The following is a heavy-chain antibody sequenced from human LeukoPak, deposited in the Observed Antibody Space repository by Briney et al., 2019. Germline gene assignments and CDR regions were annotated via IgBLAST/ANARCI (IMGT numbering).Heavy chain of an antibody. J-gene: IGHJ3*02. CDR2: IYPDDSDT. CDR3: ARVYDSSGYPDAFDI. V-gene: IGHV5-51*01. D-gene: IGHD3-22*01. CDR1: GYSFTSYW. Sequence: GESLKISRKGSGYSFTSYWIGWVRQMPGKGLEWMGIIYPDDSDTRYSPSFQGQVTISADKSISTAYLQWSSLKASDTAMYYCARVYDSSGYPDAFDIWGQGTMVTVSS.